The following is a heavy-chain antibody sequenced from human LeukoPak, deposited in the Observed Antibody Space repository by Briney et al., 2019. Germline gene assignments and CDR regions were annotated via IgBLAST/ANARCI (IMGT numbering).Heavy chain of an antibody. CDR3: ARVTYFSLYHYGMDV. CDR2: IYYSGST. Sequence: SETLSLTCTVSGGSISSSGYYWGWIRQPPGKGLEWIGSIYYSGSTYYNPSLKSRVTISVDTSKNQFSLKLSSVTAADTAVYYCARVTYFSLYHYGMDVWGQGTTVTVSS. V-gene: IGHV4-39*07. CDR1: GGSISSSGYY. J-gene: IGHJ6*02. D-gene: IGHD2/OR15-2a*01.